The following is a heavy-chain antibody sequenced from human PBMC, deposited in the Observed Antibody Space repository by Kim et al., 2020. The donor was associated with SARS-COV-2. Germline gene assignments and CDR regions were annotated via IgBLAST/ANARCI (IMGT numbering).Heavy chain of an antibody. J-gene: IGHJ4*02. D-gene: IGHD2-15*01. V-gene: IGHV1-3*01. Sequence: FQGRVTITRDTSASTAYMELSSLRSEDTAVYYCARSRYCSGGSCYLPGDYWGQGTLVTVSS. CDR3: ARSRYCSGGSCYLPGDY.